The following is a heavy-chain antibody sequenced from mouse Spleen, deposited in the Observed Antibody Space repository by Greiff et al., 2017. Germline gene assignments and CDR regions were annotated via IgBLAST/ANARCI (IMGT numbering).Heavy chain of an antibody. CDR1: GFTFSDAW. J-gene: IGHJ2*01. D-gene: IGHD1-2*01. V-gene: IGHV6-6*01. CDR2: IRNKANNHAT. CDR3: TRRGITTATFDY. Sequence: EVKLEESGGGLVQPGGSMKLSCAASGFTFSDAWMDWVRQSPEKGLEWVAEIRNKANNHATYYAESVKGRFTISRDDSKSSVYLQMNSLRAEDTGIYYCTRRGITTATFDYWGQGTTLTVSS.